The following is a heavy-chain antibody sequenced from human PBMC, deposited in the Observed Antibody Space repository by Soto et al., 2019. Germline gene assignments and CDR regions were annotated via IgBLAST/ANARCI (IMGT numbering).Heavy chain of an antibody. CDR2: MSGSGGST. Sequence: EVQLLESGGGLVQPGGSLRLSCAASGFTFSTYAMSWVRQAPGEGLEWVSGMSGSGGSTYYADSVKGRFTISRDNSKNTLYLQMNSLRAADTAVYYCMNLYSYGSGSYYKWGQGTLVTVSS. V-gene: IGHV3-23*01. D-gene: IGHD3-10*01. J-gene: IGHJ4*02. CDR3: MNLYSYGSGSYYK. CDR1: GFTFSTYA.